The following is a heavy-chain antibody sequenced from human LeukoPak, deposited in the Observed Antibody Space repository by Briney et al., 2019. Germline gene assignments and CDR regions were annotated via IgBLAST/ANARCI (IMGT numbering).Heavy chain of an antibody. J-gene: IGHJ4*02. Sequence: PGGSLRLSCAASGFTVSSDYMSWVRQAPGKGLEWVSAISGSGGSTYYADSVKGRFTISRDNSKNTLYLQMNSLRAEDTAVYYCAKRYATAKNFDYWGQGTLVTVSS. CDR1: GFTVSSDY. CDR2: ISGSGGST. CDR3: AKRYATAKNFDY. D-gene: IGHD4-17*01. V-gene: IGHV3-23*01.